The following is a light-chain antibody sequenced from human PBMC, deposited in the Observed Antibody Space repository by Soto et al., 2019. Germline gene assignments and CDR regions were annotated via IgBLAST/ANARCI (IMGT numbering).Light chain of an antibody. V-gene: IGKV3-15*01. CDR1: QSVATN. CDR2: GAS. Sequence: EAVLTQSPATLSVSPGERATLSCRASQSVATNLAWYQQRPGQAPRLLIYGASKRAIGLPARFSGSGSGTEFTLTITSLQSEDFAVYYCQQYYTSPWTFGQGTKVEIK. CDR3: QQYYTSPWT. J-gene: IGKJ1*01.